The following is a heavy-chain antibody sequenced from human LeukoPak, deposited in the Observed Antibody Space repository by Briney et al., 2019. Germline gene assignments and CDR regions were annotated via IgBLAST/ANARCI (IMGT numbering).Heavy chain of an antibody. CDR1: GFTFSSYV. J-gene: IGHJ4*02. D-gene: IGHD6-13*01. Sequence: GGSLRLSCAASGFTFSSYVMSWVRRAPGKGLECVSAISGSGGGTYYADSVKGRFTISRDNSKNTLYLQTNSLRAEDTAVCYCARRGAAGTYYFDYWGQGTLVTVSS. CDR2: ISGSGGGT. V-gene: IGHV3-23*01. CDR3: ARRGAAGTYYFDY.